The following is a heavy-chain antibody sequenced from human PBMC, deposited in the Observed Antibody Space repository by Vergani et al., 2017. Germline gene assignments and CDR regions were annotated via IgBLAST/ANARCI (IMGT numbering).Heavy chain of an antibody. CDR1: GFTFSNLW. V-gene: IGHV3-7*01. CDR3: ARSPHGYTYGGYISQFDP. J-gene: IGHJ5*02. D-gene: IGHD5-18*01. Sequence: EVHLVASGGGLVQRGGSLRLSCEASGFTFSNLWMTWVRQAPGKGLEGVANIKYDGSKKNYVDSVKGRFTISRDNAKNSLYLQMNNLRVEDTAVYFCARSPHGYTYGGYISQFDPWRQGTLVTVSS. CDR2: IKYDGSKK.